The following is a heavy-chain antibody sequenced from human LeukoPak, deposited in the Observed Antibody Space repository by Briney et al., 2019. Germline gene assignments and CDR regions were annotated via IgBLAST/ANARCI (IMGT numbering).Heavy chain of an antibody. V-gene: IGHV4-39*07. D-gene: IGHD3-10*01. J-gene: IGHJ4*02. CDR2: IYYSGST. CDR3: ASSYSPFITLVRGGLDY. Sequence: SETLSLTCTVSGGSISSSSYYWGWIRQPPGKGLEWIGSIYYSGSTYYNPSLKSRVTISVDTSKNQFSLKLSSVTAADTAVYYCASSYSPFITLVRGGLDYWGQGTLVTVSS. CDR1: GGSISSSSYY.